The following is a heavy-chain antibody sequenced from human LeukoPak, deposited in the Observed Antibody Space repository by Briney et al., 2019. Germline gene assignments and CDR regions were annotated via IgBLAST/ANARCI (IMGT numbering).Heavy chain of an antibody. CDR3: ARSSANLYYDFWSGYYTGRFDY. V-gene: IGHV4-39*01. Sequence: SETLSLTCIVSGGSISSSSYYWGWIRQPPGKGLEWIGSIYYSGSTYYNPSLKSRVTISVDTSKNQFSLKLSSVTAADTAVYYCARSSANLYYDFWSGYYTGRFDYWGQGTLVTVSS. CDR1: GGSISSSSYY. J-gene: IGHJ4*02. CDR2: IYYSGST. D-gene: IGHD3-3*01.